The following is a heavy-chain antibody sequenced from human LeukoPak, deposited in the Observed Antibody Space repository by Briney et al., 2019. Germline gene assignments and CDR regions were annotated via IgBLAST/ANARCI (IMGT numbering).Heavy chain of an antibody. CDR2: VYYSGST. CDR3: ARQHDSYYYYFIDV. CDR1: GYSLSSGFY. V-gene: IGHV4-38-2*01. J-gene: IGHJ6*03. Sequence: SETLSLTCAVSGYSLSSGFYWGWIRQPPGKGLEWIGSVYYSGSTYYNPSLKSRVTISLDTSKNQFSLKLSSVTAADTAVYYCARQHDSYYYYFIDVWGSGTTVTVSS.